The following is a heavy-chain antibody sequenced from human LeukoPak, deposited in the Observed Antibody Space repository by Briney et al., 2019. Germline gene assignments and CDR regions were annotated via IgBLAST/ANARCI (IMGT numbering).Heavy chain of an antibody. V-gene: IGHV4-39*01. Sequence: SETLSLTCTVSGGSISSSSYYWGWIRQPPGKGLEWIGSIYYSGSTYYNPSLKSRVTISVDTSKNQFSLKLSSVTAADTAVYYCARHRHYYDSSGYYPMVRLSNFDYWGQGTLVTVSS. CDR3: ARHRHYYDSSGYYPMVRLSNFDY. J-gene: IGHJ4*02. CDR2: IYYSGST. CDR1: GGSISSSSYY. D-gene: IGHD3-22*01.